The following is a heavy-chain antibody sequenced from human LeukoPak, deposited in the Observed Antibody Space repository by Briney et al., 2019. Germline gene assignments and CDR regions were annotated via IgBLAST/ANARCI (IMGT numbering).Heavy chain of an antibody. CDR1: GGSISSGGYS. CDR2: IYHSGST. D-gene: IGHD2-15*01. J-gene: IGHJ5*02. CDR3: ARGQVGYRSGGSCRRTNWFDP. V-gene: IGHV4-30-2*01. Sequence: SETLSLTCAVSGGSISSGGYSWSWIRQPPGKGLEWIGYIYHSGSTYYNPSLKSRVTISVDRSKNQFSLKLSSVTAADTAVYYCARGQVGYRSGGSCRRTNWFDPWGQGTLVTVSS.